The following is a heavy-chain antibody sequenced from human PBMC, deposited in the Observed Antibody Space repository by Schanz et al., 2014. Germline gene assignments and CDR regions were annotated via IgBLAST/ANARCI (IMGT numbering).Heavy chain of an antibody. V-gene: IGHV1-2*04. CDR2: INPNTGGT. D-gene: IGHD3-22*01. Sequence: QVQLVQSGAEVMKPGASVKVSCKASGYTFSDYYIHWVRQAPGQGLEWMGWINPNTGGTNFAQKFQGWVTVTRDTSISTVYMELSRVTYEDTAVYYCARDDRAYYYGMDVWGQGTTVTVSS. CDR1: GYTFSDYY. CDR3: ARDDRAYYYGMDV. J-gene: IGHJ6*02.